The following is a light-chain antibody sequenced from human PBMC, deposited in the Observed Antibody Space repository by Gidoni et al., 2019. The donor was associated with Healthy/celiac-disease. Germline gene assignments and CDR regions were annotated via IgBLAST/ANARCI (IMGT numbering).Light chain of an antibody. CDR3: AAWDDSLKGV. CDR1: SPNIGSNT. Sequence: HSVLTQPPSASGTPGQRVTISCSGSSPNIGSNTVNWYQHLPGTAPKLLVYSNNQRPSGVHVQFSVSKSSTSASLAISGLQSDDEADYYCAAWDDSLKGVFGGGTKLTV. J-gene: IGLJ2*01. V-gene: IGLV1-44*01. CDR2: SNN.